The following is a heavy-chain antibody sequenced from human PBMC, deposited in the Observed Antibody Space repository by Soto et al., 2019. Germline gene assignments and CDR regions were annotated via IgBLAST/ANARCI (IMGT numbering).Heavy chain of an antibody. CDR2: TYYRSKWYN. CDR3: AREAPGYYDILTGYYTAGGPIDY. Sequence: PSQTLSLTCAISGDSVSSNSAAWKWIRQSPSRGLEWLGRTYYRSKWYNDYAVSVKSRITINPDTSKNQFSLQLNSVTPEDTAVYYCAREAPGYYDILTGYYTAGGPIDYWGQGTLVTVSS. D-gene: IGHD3-9*01. CDR1: GDSVSSNSAA. V-gene: IGHV6-1*01. J-gene: IGHJ4*02.